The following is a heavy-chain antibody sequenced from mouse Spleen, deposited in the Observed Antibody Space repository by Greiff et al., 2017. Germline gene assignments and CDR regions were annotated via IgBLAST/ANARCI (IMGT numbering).Heavy chain of an antibody. Sequence: VQLKESGAELVKPGASVKLSCTASGFNFTDNYMHWVKQRPEQGLEWIGRIDPANGNTKYDPKFQGKATITADTSSNTAYLQLSSLTSEDTAVYYCARELYGAVFDYWGQGTTLTVSS. CDR1: GFNFTDNY. CDR3: ARELYGAVFDY. V-gene: IGHV14-3*02. D-gene: IGHD1-1*02. J-gene: IGHJ2*01. CDR2: IDPANGNT.